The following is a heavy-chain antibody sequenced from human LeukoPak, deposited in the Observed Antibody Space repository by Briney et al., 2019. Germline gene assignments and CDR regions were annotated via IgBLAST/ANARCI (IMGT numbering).Heavy chain of an antibody. CDR2: IYPGDSDT. V-gene: IGHV5-51*01. CDR3: ARILAGTGDPLAYDNDAFDI. D-gene: IGHD2-21*01. J-gene: IGHJ3*02. CDR1: GYSFTSYW. Sequence: GESLKISCKGSGYSFTSYWIGWVRQMPGKGLEWMGIIYPGDSDTRYSPSFQGQVTISADKSISTAYLQWSSLKASDTAMYYCARILAGTGDPLAYDNDAFDIWGQGTMVTVSS.